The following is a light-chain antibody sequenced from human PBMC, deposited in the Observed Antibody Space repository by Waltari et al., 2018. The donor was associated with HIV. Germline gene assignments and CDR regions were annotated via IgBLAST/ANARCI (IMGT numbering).Light chain of an antibody. CDR1: RIGTKS. CDR2: YVS. Sequence: YVLTQPPSVSVAPGKTATISCGGTRIGTKSVHWYQQKSGQAPLLIIFYVSDRPAGIPERVSVSDSGSAVTLTISRVEAGDEGDYFCQVWDETRNHVVCGGGTKLIAL. CDR3: QVWDETRNHVV. V-gene: IGLV3-21*04. J-gene: IGLJ3*02.